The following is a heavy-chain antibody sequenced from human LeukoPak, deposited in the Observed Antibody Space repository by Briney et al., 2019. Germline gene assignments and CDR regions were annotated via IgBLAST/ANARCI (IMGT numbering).Heavy chain of an antibody. Sequence: GGSLRLSCAASGFTFSNYAISWVRQAPGKGLEWVSAISSGSDRTNYGRSVKGRFTISRDNSKNTLYLQLNSLRADDTAVYYCAKDQAGYNFWSDFWGQGTLVTVSS. CDR1: GFTFSNYA. V-gene: IGHV3-23*01. CDR3: AKDQAGYNFWSDF. CDR2: ISSGSDRT. D-gene: IGHD3-3*01. J-gene: IGHJ4*02.